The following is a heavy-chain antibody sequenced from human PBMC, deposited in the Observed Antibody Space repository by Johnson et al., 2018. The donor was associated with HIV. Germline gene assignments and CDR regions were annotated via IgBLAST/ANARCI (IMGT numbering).Heavy chain of an antibody. CDR2: ISWNSGTI. CDR3: ARDGYCSGGSCYSGDRLDAFDI. V-gene: IGHV3-9*01. D-gene: IGHD2-15*01. Sequence: VQLVESGGGLVQPGRSLRLSCQVSGFTFGDYAVSWVRQAPGKGLEWVSGISWNSGTIGYADSVKGRFTISRDNAKNTLYLQMNSLRAEDTAVYYCARDGYCSGGSCYSGDRLDAFDIWGQGTMVTVSS. J-gene: IGHJ3*02. CDR1: GFTFGDYA.